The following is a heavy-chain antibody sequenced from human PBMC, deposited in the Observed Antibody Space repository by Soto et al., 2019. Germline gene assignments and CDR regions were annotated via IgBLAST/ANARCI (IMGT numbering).Heavy chain of an antibody. D-gene: IGHD3-22*01. CDR3: AKDWDYYDSSGYLDY. Sequence: LRLSCAASGFTFSSYAMSWVRQAPGKGLEWVSAISGSGGSTYYADSVKGRFTISRDNSKNTLYLQMNSLRAEDTAVYYCAKDWDYYDSSGYLDYWGQGTLVTVSS. CDR1: GFTFSSYA. J-gene: IGHJ4*02. CDR2: ISGSGGST. V-gene: IGHV3-23*01.